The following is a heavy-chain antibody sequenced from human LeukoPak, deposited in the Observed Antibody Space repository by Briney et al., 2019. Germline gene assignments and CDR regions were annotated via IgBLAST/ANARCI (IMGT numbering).Heavy chain of an antibody. J-gene: IGHJ4*02. CDR2: ISYDGSNK. Sequence: GGSLRLSCAASGFTFSSYAMHWVRQAPGKGLEWVAVISYDGSNKYYADSVKGRFTISRDNSKNTLYLQMNSLRAEDTAVYYCARDRYDFWSGYPIVLDYWGQGTLVTVSS. D-gene: IGHD3-3*01. CDR1: GFTFSSYA. V-gene: IGHV3-30*04. CDR3: ARDRYDFWSGYPIVLDY.